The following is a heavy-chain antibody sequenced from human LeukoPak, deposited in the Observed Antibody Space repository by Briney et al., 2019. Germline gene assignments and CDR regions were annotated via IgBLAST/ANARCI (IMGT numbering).Heavy chain of an antibody. CDR3: ARDSSGYRDAFDI. D-gene: IGHD3-22*01. Sequence: PGGSLRLSCAASGFTVSSNYMSWVRQAPGKGLEWVSAIYSGGSTYYADSVKGRFTISRDNSKNTLYLQMNSLRAEDTAVYYCARDSSGYRDAFDIWGQGTMVTVSS. CDR1: GFTVSSNY. CDR2: IYSGGST. J-gene: IGHJ3*02. V-gene: IGHV3-53*01.